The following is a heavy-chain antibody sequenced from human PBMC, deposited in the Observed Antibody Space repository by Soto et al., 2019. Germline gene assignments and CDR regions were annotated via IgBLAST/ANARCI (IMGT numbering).Heavy chain of an antibody. CDR1: GYSFTNYG. V-gene: IGHV1-3*01. CDR3: ARDLEDILTGPKFDP. D-gene: IGHD3-9*01. CDR2: INAYNGNT. Sequence: ASVKVSCKASGYSFTNYGIHWVRQAPGQRLEWMGWINAYNGNTKYSQKFQGRVTFTRDTSARTVYMEMSSLRSEDAAVYFCARDLEDILTGPKFDPWGQGTLVTVSS. J-gene: IGHJ5*02.